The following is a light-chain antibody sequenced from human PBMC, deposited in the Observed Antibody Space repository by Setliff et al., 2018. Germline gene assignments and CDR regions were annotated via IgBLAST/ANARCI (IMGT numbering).Light chain of an antibody. CDR3: CSYGRGSIDV. V-gene: IGLV2-14*01. CDR1: TSDVGSFNY. J-gene: IGLJ1*01. CDR2: DVN. Sequence: SVLTQPASVSGSPGQSITISCTGTTSDVGSFNYVSWYQQYPAKGPTLLIFDVNKRAAGVSNRFSGSKSGNTAFLSISGLQGDDEADYYCCSYGRGSIDVFGSGTKVTVL.